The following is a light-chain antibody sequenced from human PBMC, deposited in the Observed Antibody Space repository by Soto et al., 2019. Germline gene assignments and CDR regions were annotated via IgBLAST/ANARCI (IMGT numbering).Light chain of an antibody. CDR2: EVS. CDR3: CSYAGSSIAV. V-gene: IGLV2-23*02. Sequence: QSVLTQPASVSGSPGQSITISCTGTSSDVGIYNLVSWYQQHPGKAPKLMIYEVSKRPSGVSNRFSGSKSGNTASLTISGLQAEYEADYYCCSYAGSSIAVFGGGTQLTVL. J-gene: IGLJ7*01. CDR1: SSDVGIYNL.